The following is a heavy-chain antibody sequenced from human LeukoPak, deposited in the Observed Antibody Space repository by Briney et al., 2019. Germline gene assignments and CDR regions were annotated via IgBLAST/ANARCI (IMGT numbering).Heavy chain of an antibody. J-gene: IGHJ4*02. CDR2: IWYDGSNK. V-gene: IGHV3-33*01. CDR1: GFTFSSYG. D-gene: IGHD3-10*01. Sequence: GGSLRLSCAASGFTFSSYGMHWVRQAPGKGLEGGAVIWYDGSNKYYADSVKGRFTISRDNSKNTLYLQMNSLRAEDTAVYYCAREPPWFGEFLFDYWGQGTLVTVSS. CDR3: AREPPWFGEFLFDY.